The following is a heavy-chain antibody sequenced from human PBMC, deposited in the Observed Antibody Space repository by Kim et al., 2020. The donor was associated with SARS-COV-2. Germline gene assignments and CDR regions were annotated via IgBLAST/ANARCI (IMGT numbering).Heavy chain of an antibody. CDR1: GGSISSYY. D-gene: IGHD2-21*02. J-gene: IGHJ4*02. Sequence: SETLSLTCTVSGGSISSYYWSWIRQPPGKGLEWIGYIYYSGSTNYNPSLKSRVTISVDTSKNQFSLKLSSVTAADTAVYYCARSGGGDPFDYWGQGTLVTVSS. CDR2: IYYSGST. CDR3: ARSGGGDPFDY. V-gene: IGHV4-59*13.